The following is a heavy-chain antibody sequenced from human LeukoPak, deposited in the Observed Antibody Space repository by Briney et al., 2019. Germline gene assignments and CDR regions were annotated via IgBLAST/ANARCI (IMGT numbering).Heavy chain of an antibody. CDR2: INHSGST. V-gene: IGHV4-34*01. Sequence: SEPLSLTCAVYGGSSSGYYWSWIRQPPGKGLEWIGEINHSGSTNYNPSLKSRVTISVDTSKNQFSLKLSSVTAADTAVYYCARGPHQYCSGGSCYQFDYWGQGTLVTVSS. D-gene: IGHD2-15*01. J-gene: IGHJ4*02. CDR1: GGSSSGYY. CDR3: ARGPHQYCSGGSCYQFDY.